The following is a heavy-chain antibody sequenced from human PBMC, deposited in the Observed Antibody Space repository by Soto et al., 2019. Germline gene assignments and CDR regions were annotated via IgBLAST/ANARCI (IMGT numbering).Heavy chain of an antibody. J-gene: IGHJ6*02. V-gene: IGHV1-3*01. D-gene: IGHD3-16*02. Sequence: QVQLVQSGADVKKPGASVNISCKASGYTFTSFPIHWVRQAPGQSLERLCWMNAGTGKTISSQTLQGRITLTRDTSARTAYLVLSGLRSETAAVDHCATAMYCEGSLCYTPQYSFYYSGMDVWGHGTTVTVAS. CDR3: ATAMYCEGSLCYTPQYSFYYSGMDV. CDR2: MNAGTGKT. CDR1: GYTFTSFP.